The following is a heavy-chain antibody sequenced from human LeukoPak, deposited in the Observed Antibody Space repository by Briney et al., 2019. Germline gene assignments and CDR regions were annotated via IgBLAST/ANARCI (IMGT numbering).Heavy chain of an antibody. J-gene: IGHJ1*01. CDR2: IYYSGST. CDR1: GGSISSSSYY. V-gene: IGHV4-39*01. D-gene: IGHD6-6*01. Sequence: PSETLSLTCTVAGGSISSSSYYWGWIRQPPGKGLEWIGSIYYSGSTYYNPSLKSRVTISVDTSKNQFSLKLSSVTAADTAVYYCARHERRGLVGHDEYFQHWGQGTLVTVSS. CDR3: ARHERRGLVGHDEYFQH.